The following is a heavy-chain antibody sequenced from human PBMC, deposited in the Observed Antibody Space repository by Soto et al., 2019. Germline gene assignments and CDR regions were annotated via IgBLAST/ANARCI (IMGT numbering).Heavy chain of an antibody. J-gene: IGHJ4*02. V-gene: IGHV3-11*06. D-gene: IGHD1-20*01. Sequence: PGGSLRLSCAASGFTFSDYYMSWIRQAPGKGLEWVSYISSSSSYTNYADSVKGRFTISRDNAKNSLYLQMNSLRAEDTAVYYCARDILKITGNFDYWGQGTLVTVSS. CDR2: ISSSSSYT. CDR3: ARDILKITGNFDY. CDR1: GFTFSDYY.